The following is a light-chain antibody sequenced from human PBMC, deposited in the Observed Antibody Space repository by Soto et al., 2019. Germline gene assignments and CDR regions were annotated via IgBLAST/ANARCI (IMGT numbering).Light chain of an antibody. V-gene: IGKV3-11*01. CDR1: QSVSSS. J-gene: IGKJ3*01. CDR3: QQRSNWPPEVT. CDR2: DAS. Sequence: EIVLTQSPDTLSLCRGERATLSCRASQSVSSSLAWYQQKPGQAPRLLIYDASNRATGIPARFSGSGSGTDFTLTISSLEPEDFAVYYCQQRSNWPPEVTFGPGTKVDIK.